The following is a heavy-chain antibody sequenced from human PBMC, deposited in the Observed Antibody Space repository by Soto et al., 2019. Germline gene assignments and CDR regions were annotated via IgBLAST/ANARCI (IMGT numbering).Heavy chain of an antibody. Sequence: QVQLQESGPGLVKPSETLSLTCTVSGGSISSYYWSWIRQPPGKGLEWIGYIYYSGSTNYNPSLKSRVTISVDTSKNQFSLKLSSVTAADTAVYYCARVRRSSWYEVDAFDIWGQGTMVTVSS. CDR2: IYYSGST. V-gene: IGHV4-59*01. CDR1: GGSISSYY. D-gene: IGHD6-13*01. CDR3: ARVRRSSWYEVDAFDI. J-gene: IGHJ3*02.